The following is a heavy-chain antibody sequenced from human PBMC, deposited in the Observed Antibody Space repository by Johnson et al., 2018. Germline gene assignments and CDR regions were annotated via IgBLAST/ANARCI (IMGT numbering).Heavy chain of an antibody. V-gene: IGHV3-23*04. CDR3: ARGGSDSSLDAFDI. CDR2: ISGSGGST. D-gene: IGHD3-22*01. CDR1: RFIFSDYA. Sequence: EVQLVESGGGVVQPGRSLRLSCAASRFIFSDYAMHWVRQAPVKGLEWVSAISGSGGSTYYADSVQGRFTISRDNSKNTLYLQMNSLRAEDTALYYCARGGSDSSLDAFDIWGQGTMVTVSS. J-gene: IGHJ3*02.